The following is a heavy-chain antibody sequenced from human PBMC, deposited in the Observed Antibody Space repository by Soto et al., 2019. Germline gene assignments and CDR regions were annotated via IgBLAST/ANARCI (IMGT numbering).Heavy chain of an antibody. CDR1: GASITSLYYY. D-gene: IGHD6-6*01. Sequence: SETLSLTCTVSGASITSLYYYWGWIRQPPGKGLEWIGSSYHSGSTYYAPSLMSRVAMSVDTSKNQFSLKLNSVTAADTAVYYCARRGWGSSSFFDYWGQGTLVTVS. V-gene: IGHV4-39*01. CDR3: ARRGWGSSSFFDY. CDR2: SYHSGST. J-gene: IGHJ4*02.